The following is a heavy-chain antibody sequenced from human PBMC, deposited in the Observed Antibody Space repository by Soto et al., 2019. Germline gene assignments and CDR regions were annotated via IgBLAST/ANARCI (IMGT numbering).Heavy chain of an antibody. Sequence: SETLSLTCAVYGASFSAYYWSWIRQPPGKGLEWIGEIKHSGSTNYNPSLKSRVTISVGTSKNQFSLKLISVTAADTAVYYCASPYYGSGTIPFDIWGQGTMVTVSS. D-gene: IGHD3-10*01. CDR2: IKHSGST. V-gene: IGHV4-34*01. J-gene: IGHJ3*02. CDR3: ASPYYGSGTIPFDI. CDR1: GASFSAYY.